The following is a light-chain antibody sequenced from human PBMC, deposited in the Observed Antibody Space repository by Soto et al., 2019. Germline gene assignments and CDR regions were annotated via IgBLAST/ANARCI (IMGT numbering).Light chain of an antibody. V-gene: IGLV3-1*01. CDR3: QAWDSSTVSYV. CDR2: QDD. CDR1: QLGDRY. Sequence: SYELTQPPSVSESPGQTASIACSGDQLGDRYVCWYQQKPGQSPVLVIYQDDKRPSGIPERFSGSNSGNTATLTISGTQAMDEADYYCQAWDSSTVSYVFGIGTKLTVL. J-gene: IGLJ1*01.